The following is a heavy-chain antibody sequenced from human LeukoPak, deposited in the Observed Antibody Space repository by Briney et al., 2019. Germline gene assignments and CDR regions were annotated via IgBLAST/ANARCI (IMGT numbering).Heavy chain of an antibody. CDR3: ARHRGAAGRDYFDL. J-gene: IGHJ4*02. D-gene: IGHD6-25*01. CDR2: IYYTGDT. V-gene: IGHV4-59*08. Sequence: SETLSLTCTVSGGSITSYYWSWIRQPPGKGLEWIGYIYYTGDTNCIPSLKSRVTISTDTFKNQFSLKLTSVTAADTARYYCARHRGAAGRDYFDLWGQGTLVTVSS. CDR1: GGSITSYY.